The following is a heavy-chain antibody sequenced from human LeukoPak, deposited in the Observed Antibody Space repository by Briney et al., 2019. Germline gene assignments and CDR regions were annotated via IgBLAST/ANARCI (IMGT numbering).Heavy chain of an antibody. V-gene: IGHV3-21*01. CDR2: ISSSSSYI. J-gene: IGHJ4*02. CDR1: GFTFSSYS. CDR3: AILSSGVDY. Sequence: GGSLRLSCAASGFTFSSYSMNWVRQAPGKGLEWVSSISSSSSYIYYADSVKGRFTISRDNAKSSLYLQMNSLRAEDTAVYYCAILSSGVDYWGQGTLVTVSS. D-gene: IGHD6-19*01.